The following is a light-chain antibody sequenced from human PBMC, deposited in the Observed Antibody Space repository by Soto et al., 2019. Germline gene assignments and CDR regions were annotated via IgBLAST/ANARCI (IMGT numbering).Light chain of an antibody. Sequence: DIQMTQSPSTLSASVGDRVTITCRASQSVSTWLAWYQQKPGKAPQLLIYDASILESGVPPRFSGSGPVTELTLTISNLQPDDFATYYCQQYNAYPYTFGQGTKVDIK. CDR3: QQYNAYPYT. V-gene: IGKV1-5*01. CDR2: DAS. CDR1: QSVSTW. J-gene: IGKJ2*01.